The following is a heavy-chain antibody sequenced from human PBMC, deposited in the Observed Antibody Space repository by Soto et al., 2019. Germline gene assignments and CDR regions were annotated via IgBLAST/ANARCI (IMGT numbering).Heavy chain of an antibody. CDR1: GGSISSGGYY. J-gene: IGHJ4*02. CDR3: ARGIGSGYLTAFDY. V-gene: IGHV4-31*03. Sequence: QVQLQESGPGLVKPSQTLSLTCTVSGGSISSGGYYWSWIRQHPGKGLEWIGYIYYSGSTYYNPSLRCRFTISVDTSKNQFSLKLSSVTAADTAVYYCARGIGSGYLTAFDYWGQGTLVTVSS. D-gene: IGHD3-22*01. CDR2: IYYSGST.